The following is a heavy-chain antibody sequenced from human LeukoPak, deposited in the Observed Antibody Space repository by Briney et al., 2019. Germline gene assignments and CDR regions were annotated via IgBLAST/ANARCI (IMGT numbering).Heavy chain of an antibody. J-gene: IGHJ4*02. CDR3: APTAEAYTSWWKV. Sequence: RWASVKVSCKASGYKFTDDYMHWVRQAPGQGLEFMGWINPDSGFTNYAQKSKGRVTMTRDTSISTAYLEVRSLTSDDTAVYYCAPTAEAYTSWWKVWGQGTLVTVSS. D-gene: IGHD3-16*01. CDR2: INPDSGFT. CDR1: GYKFTDDY. V-gene: IGHV1-2*02.